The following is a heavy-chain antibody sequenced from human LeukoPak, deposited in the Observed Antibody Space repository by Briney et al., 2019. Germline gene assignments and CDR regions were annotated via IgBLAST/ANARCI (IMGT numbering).Heavy chain of an antibody. CDR1: GGSISSYY. V-gene: IGHV4-4*07. CDR3: ARDQVGEGPAARWYSSSWYWGTYYYYMDV. CDR2: IYTSGST. Sequence: SETLSLTCTVSGGSISSYYWSWIRQPAGKGLEWIGRIYTSGSTNYNPSLKSRVTMSVDTSKNQFSLKLSSVTAADTAVYYCARDQVGEGPAARWYSSSWYWGTYYYYMDVWGKGTTVTVSS. J-gene: IGHJ6*03. D-gene: IGHD6-13*01.